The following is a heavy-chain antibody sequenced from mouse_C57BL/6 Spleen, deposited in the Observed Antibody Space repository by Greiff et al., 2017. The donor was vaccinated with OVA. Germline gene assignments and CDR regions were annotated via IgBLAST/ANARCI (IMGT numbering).Heavy chain of an antibody. D-gene: IGHD1-1*01. CDR2: LHPNSGST. V-gene: IGHV1-64*01. Sequence: VQLQQPGAELVKPGASVKLSCKASGYTFTSYWMHWVKQRPGQGLEWIGMLHPNSGSTNSNEKFKSKATLTVDKSSSTAYMQLSSLTSEDSAVYYCARSPLYYYGSSYVWYFDVWGTGTTVTVSS. J-gene: IGHJ1*03. CDR3: ARSPLYYYGSSYVWYFDV. CDR1: GYTFTSYW.